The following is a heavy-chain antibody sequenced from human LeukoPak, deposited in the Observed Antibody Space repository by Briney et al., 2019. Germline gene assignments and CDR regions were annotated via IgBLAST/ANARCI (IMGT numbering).Heavy chain of an antibody. Sequence: ASVMLSRKASGSSFSSHGISWVGQGPRQGLGWMAWISANNGDTKYAHYFQGRVILTINTLATTAYLELTSLTSDDTAVYYCATDRGGEGSGIFVYWGQGTLVTVSS. J-gene: IGHJ4*02. CDR1: GSSFSSHG. D-gene: IGHD3-10*01. CDR3: ATDRGGEGSGIFVY. V-gene: IGHV1-18*04. CDR2: ISANNGDT.